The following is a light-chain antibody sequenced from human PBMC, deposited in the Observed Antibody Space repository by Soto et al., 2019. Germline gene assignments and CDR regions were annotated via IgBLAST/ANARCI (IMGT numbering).Light chain of an antibody. CDR3: CSYAGTNNLV. V-gene: IGLV2-8*01. Sequence: QSVLTQPPSASGSPEQSVTISCTGTSSDVGGYNYVSWYQQHPGKAPKLMIYQVSKRPSGVPDRFSGSKSGNTASLTVSGVQAEDEADYYCCSYAGTNNLVFGGGTKLTVL. CDR2: QVS. J-gene: IGLJ2*01. CDR1: SSDVGGYNY.